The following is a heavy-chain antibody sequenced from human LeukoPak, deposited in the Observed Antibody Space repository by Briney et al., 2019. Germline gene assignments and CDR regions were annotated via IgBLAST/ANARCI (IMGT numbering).Heavy chain of an antibody. CDR3: ARDNDYGDYVGFWYFDL. Sequence: GGSLRLSCAASGFTFGDYGMSWVRQAPGKGLEWVSGINWNGGSTGYADSVKGRFTISRDNAKNSLYLQMNSLRAEDTALYYCARDNDYGDYVGFWYFDLWGRGTLVTVSS. J-gene: IGHJ2*01. V-gene: IGHV3-20*04. CDR1: GFTFGDYG. CDR2: INWNGGST. D-gene: IGHD4-17*01.